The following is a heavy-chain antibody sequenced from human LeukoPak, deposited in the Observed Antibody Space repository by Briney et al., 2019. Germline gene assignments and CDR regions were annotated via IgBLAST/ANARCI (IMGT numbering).Heavy chain of an antibody. V-gene: IGHV3-53*01. CDR2: IYIDGSS. D-gene: IGHD3-22*01. CDR1: GFAVNSNY. CDR3: TRSSSSYYYEFDC. Sequence: PGGSLRLSCAASGFAVNSNYMSWVRQATGKGLEWVSVIYIDGSSDYADSVKGRFTISRDNSKNTVYLQMNSLRAEDTAVYYCTRSSSSYYYEFDCWGQGTLVTVSS. J-gene: IGHJ4*02.